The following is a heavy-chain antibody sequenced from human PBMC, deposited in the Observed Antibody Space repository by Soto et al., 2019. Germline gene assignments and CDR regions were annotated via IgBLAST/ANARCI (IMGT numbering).Heavy chain of an antibody. D-gene: IGHD4-17*01. V-gene: IGHV4-31*02. CDR3: ARAYGHYDHLDV. J-gene: IGHJ6*02. Sequence: QVQLQESGPGLVKPSQTLSLICSVSGGSLSYGGYYWTWIRHHPGKGLEWIGYINYSGSTSYYPSLKSRVTISVGTSKNQFALKLSSVTAADTAVYYCARAYGHYDHLDVWGQGTTVTVSS. CDR1: GGSLSYGGYY. CDR2: INYSGST.